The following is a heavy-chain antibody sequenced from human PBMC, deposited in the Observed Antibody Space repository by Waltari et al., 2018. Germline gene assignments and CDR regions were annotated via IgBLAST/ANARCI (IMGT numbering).Heavy chain of an antibody. Sequence: QVQLVQSGAEVKKPGASVKVSCKASGYTFTGYYMHWVRQAPGQGLEWRGWINPNSGGTNYAQKFQGRVTMTRDTSISTAYMELSRLRSDDTAVYYCARGGLVGATKGFRNAFDIWGQGTMVTVSS. J-gene: IGHJ3*02. CDR2: INPNSGGT. CDR3: ARGGLVGATKGFRNAFDI. V-gene: IGHV1-2*02. D-gene: IGHD1-26*01. CDR1: GYTFTGYY.